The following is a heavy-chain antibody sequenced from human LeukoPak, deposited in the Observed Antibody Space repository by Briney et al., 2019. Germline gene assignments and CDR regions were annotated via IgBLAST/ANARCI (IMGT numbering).Heavy chain of an antibody. CDR3: ARTYYDILTGLNWFDP. J-gene: IGHJ5*02. CDR1: GGSFSGYY. D-gene: IGHD3-9*01. CDR2: INHSGST. Sequence: SETLSLTCAVYGGSFSGYYWSWIRQPPGKGLEWIGEINHSGSTNYNPSLKSRVTISVDTSKNQFSLKLSSVTAADTAVYYCARTYYDILTGLNWFDPWGQGTLVTVSS. V-gene: IGHV4-34*01.